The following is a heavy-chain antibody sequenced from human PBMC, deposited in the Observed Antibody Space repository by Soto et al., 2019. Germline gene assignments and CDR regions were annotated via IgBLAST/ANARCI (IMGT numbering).Heavy chain of an antibody. V-gene: IGHV3-73*01. D-gene: IGHD6-19*01. CDR2: IRSKANSYAT. CDR3: TTKHGWYRYYYGMDV. CDR1: GFTFSGSA. J-gene: IGHJ6*02. Sequence: PGGSLRLSCAASGFTFSGSAMHWVRQASGKGLEWVGRIRSKANSYATAYAASVKGRFTISRDDSKNTAYLQMNSLKTEDTAVYYCTTKHGWYRYYYGMDVWGQGTTVTVSS.